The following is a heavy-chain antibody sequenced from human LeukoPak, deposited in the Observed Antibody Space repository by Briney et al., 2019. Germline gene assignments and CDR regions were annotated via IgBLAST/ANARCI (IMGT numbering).Heavy chain of an antibody. D-gene: IGHD3-9*01. CDR1: GYTFTGYY. V-gene: IGHV1-2*02. CDR2: INPNSGGT. Sequence: GASVKVSCKASGYTFTGYYMHWVRQAPGQGLEWMGWINPNSGGTNYAQKFQGRVTMTRDTSISTAYMELSRLRSDDTAVYYCARVVSDILTGYSPFDYWGQGTLVTVSS. CDR3: ARVVSDILTGYSPFDY. J-gene: IGHJ4*02.